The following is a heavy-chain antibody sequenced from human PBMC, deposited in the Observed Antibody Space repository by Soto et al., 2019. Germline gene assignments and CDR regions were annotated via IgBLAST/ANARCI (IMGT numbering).Heavy chain of an antibody. V-gene: IGHV1-46*01. CDR1: GYTFTSYY. D-gene: IGHD3-10*01. CDR3: ARDGGSHYYGSGGYYSDYYYYYGMDV. CDR2: INPSGGST. Sequence: ASVKVSCKASGYTFTSYYMHWVRQAPGQGLEWMGIINPSGGSTSYAQKFQGRVTMTRDTSTSTVYMELSSLRSEDTAVYYCARDGGSHYYGSGGYYSDYYYYYGMDVWGQGTTVTVSS. J-gene: IGHJ6*02.